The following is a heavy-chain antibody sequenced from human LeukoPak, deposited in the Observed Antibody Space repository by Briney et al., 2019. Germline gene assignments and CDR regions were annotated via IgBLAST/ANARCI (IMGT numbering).Heavy chain of an antibody. J-gene: IGHJ6*02. CDR3: AREVAMVRGVHYYYYGMDV. Sequence: GRSLRLSCAASGFTFSSYGMHWVRQAPGKGLEWVAVIWYDGSNKYYADSVKGRFTISRDNSKNTLYLQMNSLRAEDTAVYYCAREVAMVRGVHYYYYGMDVWGRGTTVTVSS. V-gene: IGHV3-33*01. CDR1: GFTFSSYG. CDR2: IWYDGSNK. D-gene: IGHD3-10*01.